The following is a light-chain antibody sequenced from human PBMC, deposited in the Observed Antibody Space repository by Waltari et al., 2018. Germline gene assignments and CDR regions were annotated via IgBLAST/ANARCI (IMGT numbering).Light chain of an antibody. CDR1: RSNIGAGYD. Sequence: QSVLTQPPSVSGAPGHSVTISCTGSRSNIGAGYDVHWYQQLPGAAPKLLIYAFVNRPSGVPDRFYGSKSGTSASLAISGLQAEDEAIYYCQSYDSSLNAVFGGGTKVTVL. CDR3: QSYDSSLNAV. V-gene: IGLV1-40*01. J-gene: IGLJ3*02. CDR2: AFV.